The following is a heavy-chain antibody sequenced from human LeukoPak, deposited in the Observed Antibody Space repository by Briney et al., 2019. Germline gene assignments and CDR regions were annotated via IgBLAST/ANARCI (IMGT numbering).Heavy chain of an antibody. CDR3: ARVGKQLWPRTYYFDY. J-gene: IGHJ4*02. V-gene: IGHV3-23*01. Sequence: GGSLRLSCAASGFTFSNYAMSWVRQAPGKGLEWVSAITGSGDNTYNADSVKGRFTISRDNAKNSLYLQMNSLRAEDTAVYYCARVGKQLWPRTYYFDYWGQGTLVTVSS. CDR2: ITGSGDNT. CDR1: GFTFSNYA. D-gene: IGHD5-18*01.